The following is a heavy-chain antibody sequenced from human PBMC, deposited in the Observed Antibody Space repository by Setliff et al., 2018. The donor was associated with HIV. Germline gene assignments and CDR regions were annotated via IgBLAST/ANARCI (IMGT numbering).Heavy chain of an antibody. J-gene: IGHJ5*02. Sequence: PSETLSLTCTVSGGSVSSPGYYWGWIRQPPGKGLGWIGSVYNSGITFKNPSLKSRVTISVDRSGNQFSLRLTSVTAADTAVYYCATCRHRPSNWFDPWGQGTVVTVSS. CDR3: ATCRHRPSNWFDP. CDR2: VYNSGIT. V-gene: IGHV4-39*07. CDR1: GGSVSSPGYY.